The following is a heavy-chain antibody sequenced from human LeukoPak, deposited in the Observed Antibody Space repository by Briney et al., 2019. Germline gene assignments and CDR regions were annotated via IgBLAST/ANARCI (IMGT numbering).Heavy chain of an antibody. Sequence: PGGSLRLSCAASGFTLSSYSMNWVRQAPGKGLEWVSYISSSSTHIYYADSVKGRFTISRDNARNSLYLQMNSLRAEDTAIYYCARSEHSSSSFHYWGPGTLVTVSS. V-gene: IGHV3-21*01. J-gene: IGHJ4*02. D-gene: IGHD6-6*01. CDR1: GFTLSSYS. CDR3: ARSEHSSSSFHY. CDR2: ISSSSTHI.